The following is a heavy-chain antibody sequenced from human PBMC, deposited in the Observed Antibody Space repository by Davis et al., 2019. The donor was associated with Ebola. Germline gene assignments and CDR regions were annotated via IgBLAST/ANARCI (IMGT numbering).Heavy chain of an antibody. V-gene: IGHV4-59*11. J-gene: IGHJ6*02. CDR2: VYYSGST. CDR3: ARGDDFWSGLYYYYGMDV. Sequence: PSETLSLTCTVSGGSISTHYWNWIRQPPGKGLEWIGYVYYSGSTNYNPSLKSRVTISVDTSKNQFSLKLSSVTAADTAVYYCARGDDFWSGLYYYYGMDVWGQGTTVIVS. D-gene: IGHD3-3*01. CDR1: GGSISTHY.